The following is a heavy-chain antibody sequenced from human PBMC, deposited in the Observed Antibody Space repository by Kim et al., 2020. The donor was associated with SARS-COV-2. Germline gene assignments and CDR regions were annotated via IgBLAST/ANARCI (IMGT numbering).Heavy chain of an antibody. J-gene: IGHJ4*02. CDR3: AKDLMIAAAGTDDY. V-gene: IGHV3-23*01. Sequence: ADAVKGRFTISRDNSKNTLYLQMNSLRAEETAVYYCAKDLMIAAAGTDDYWGQGTLVTVSS. D-gene: IGHD6-13*01.